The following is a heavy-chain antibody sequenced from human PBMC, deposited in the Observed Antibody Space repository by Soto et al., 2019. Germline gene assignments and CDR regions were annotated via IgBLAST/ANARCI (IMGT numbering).Heavy chain of an antibody. CDR1: GFTFSSYS. Sequence: GGSLRLSCAASGFTFSSYSMNWVRQDPGKGLEWVSSISSSSSYIYYAASVKGRFTISRDNAKNSLYLQMNSLRAEDTAVYYCARDLYCSGGSCYSGSWFDPWGQGTLVTVSS. D-gene: IGHD2-15*01. J-gene: IGHJ5*02. V-gene: IGHV3-21*01. CDR3: ARDLYCSGGSCYSGSWFDP. CDR2: ISSSSSYI.